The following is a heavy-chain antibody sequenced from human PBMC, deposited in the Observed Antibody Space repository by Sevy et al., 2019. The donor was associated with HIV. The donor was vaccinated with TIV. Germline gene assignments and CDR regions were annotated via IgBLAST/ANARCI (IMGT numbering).Heavy chain of an antibody. V-gene: IGHV3-53*01. Sequence: GGSLRLSCVASGFTVSSNYMSWVRQAPGKGLEWVSIIYSGGDTYYADSVKGRFTISRDNSKNTLYLQMNSLRAEDTAVYYCARTYGDYDDVFDIWGQGTMFTVSS. J-gene: IGHJ3*02. CDR1: GFTVSSNY. CDR2: IYSGGDT. D-gene: IGHD4-17*01. CDR3: ARTYGDYDDVFDI.